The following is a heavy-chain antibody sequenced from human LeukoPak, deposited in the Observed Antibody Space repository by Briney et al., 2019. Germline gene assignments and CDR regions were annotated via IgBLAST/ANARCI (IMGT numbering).Heavy chain of an antibody. CDR3: AREYSRSWTYYFDY. D-gene: IGHD1-26*01. CDR2: LYYSGSA. J-gene: IGHJ4*02. V-gene: IGHV4-39*07. Sequence: SETLSLTCTVSGGSISSTSHYWGWIRQPPGKGLEWIGSLYYSGSAYYNPSLKSRVTISVDTSTKQFSLKLSSVTAADTAVYYSAREYSRSWTYYFDYWGQGTLAPVSS. CDR1: GGSISSTSHY.